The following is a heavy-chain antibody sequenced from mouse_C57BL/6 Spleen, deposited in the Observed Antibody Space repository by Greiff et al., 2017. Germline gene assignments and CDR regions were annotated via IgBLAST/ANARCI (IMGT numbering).Heavy chain of an antibody. CDR2: INPGSGGT. Sequence: QVQLKESGAELVRPGTSVKVSCKASGYAFTNYLIEWVKQRPGQGLEWIGVINPGSGGTNYNEKFKGKATLTADKSSSTAYMQLSSLTSEDSAVYFCARGGNSYYVNYAMDYWGQGTSVTVSS. J-gene: IGHJ4*01. CDR3: ARGGNSYYVNYAMDY. V-gene: IGHV1-54*01. D-gene: IGHD2-12*01. CDR1: GYAFTNYL.